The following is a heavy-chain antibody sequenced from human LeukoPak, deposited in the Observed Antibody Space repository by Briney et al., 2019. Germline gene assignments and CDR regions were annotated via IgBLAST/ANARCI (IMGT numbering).Heavy chain of an antibody. J-gene: IGHJ5*02. D-gene: IGHD3-3*01. CDR3: ARDVLRAIFGVVTPVDP. CDR2: ISAYNGNT. CDR1: GYTFTSYG. Sequence: ASVKVSCKASGYTFTSYGISWVRQAPGQGLEWMGWISAYNGNTNYAQKLQGRVTMTTDTSTSTAYMELRSLRSDDMAVYYCARDVLRAIFGVVTPVDPWGQGTLVTVSS. V-gene: IGHV1-18*03.